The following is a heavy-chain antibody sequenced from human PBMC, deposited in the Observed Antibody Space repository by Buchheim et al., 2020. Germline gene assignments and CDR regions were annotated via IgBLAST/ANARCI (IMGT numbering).Heavy chain of an antibody. Sequence: QVQLQQWGAGLLKPSETLSLTCAVYGGSFSGYYWSWIRQPPGKGLEWIGEINHSGSTNYNPSLKRRVTISVNTSKNQFSLKLSSVTAADTAVYYCATKYYDILTGYYNFSYWGQGTL. CDR2: INHSGST. J-gene: IGHJ4*02. CDR3: ATKYYDILTGYYNFSY. V-gene: IGHV4-34*01. D-gene: IGHD3-9*01. CDR1: GGSFSGYY.